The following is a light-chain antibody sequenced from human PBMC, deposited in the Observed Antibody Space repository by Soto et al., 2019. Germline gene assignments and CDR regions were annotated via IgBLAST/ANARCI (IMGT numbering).Light chain of an antibody. Sequence: EIVLTQSPGTLSLSPGERATLSCGASQSVSRNFLAWYQQRPGQAPRLLICGGSNRATGSPARFSGSESGTAFTLTISRLEPEDFAVYYCQQFGSSSYTLGQGTKLDIK. CDR3: QQFGSSSYT. V-gene: IGKV3-20*01. CDR1: QSVSRNF. CDR2: GGS. J-gene: IGKJ2*01.